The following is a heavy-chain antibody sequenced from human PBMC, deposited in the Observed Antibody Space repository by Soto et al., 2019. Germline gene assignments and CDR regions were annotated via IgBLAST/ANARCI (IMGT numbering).Heavy chain of an antibody. V-gene: IGHV4-61*01. CDR3: AMRTLFRPLDC. D-gene: IGHD2-21*01. CDR1: GGSVRSDNYY. CDR2: IAYSGST. Sequence: SETLSLTCTVSGGSVRSDNYYWIWIRQPPGKGLEYLGYIAYSGSTNYNPSLKSRVTISVDTSKNQFSLKLASMTAADTAVYYYAMRTLFRPLDCWGQGTLVTVSS. J-gene: IGHJ4*02.